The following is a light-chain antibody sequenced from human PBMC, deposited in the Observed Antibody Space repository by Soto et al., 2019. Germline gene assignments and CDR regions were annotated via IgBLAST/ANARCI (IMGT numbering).Light chain of an antibody. CDR2: DAS. Sequence: DIQMTQSPSTLSASVGDRVTITCRASQSISSWLAWYQQKPGKAPKLLIYDASSLESGVPSRFSGSGSGTEFTLTISSLQPDDFATYYCQQYNSDTRRTFGQGTKLEIK. J-gene: IGKJ2*02. CDR3: QQYNSDTRRT. V-gene: IGKV1-5*01. CDR1: QSISSW.